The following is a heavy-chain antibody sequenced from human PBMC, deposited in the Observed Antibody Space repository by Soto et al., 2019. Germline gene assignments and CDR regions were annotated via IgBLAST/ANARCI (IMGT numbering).Heavy chain of an antibody. V-gene: IGHV1-3*01. CDR3: ARDGDIVVVAATMDY. CDR1: GYTFTSYA. CDR2: INAGNGNT. Sequence: GASVKVSCKASGYTFTSYAMHWVRQAPGQRLEWMGWINAGNGNTKYSQKFQGRVTITRDTSASTAYMELSSLRSEDTAVYYCARDGDIVVVAATMDYWGQGTLVTVS. D-gene: IGHD2-15*01. J-gene: IGHJ4*02.